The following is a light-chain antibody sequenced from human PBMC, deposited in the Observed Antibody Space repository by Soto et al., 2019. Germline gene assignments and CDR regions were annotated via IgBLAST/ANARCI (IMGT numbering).Light chain of an antibody. CDR1: QSISGY. Sequence: DIQMTQSPSSLSASVGDRVTITCRASQSISGYLNWYQQKPGRAPNLLIYTAFSLQSGVPSRFRGSASGTDFTLTISSLQPEDFATYYCLQTYSTPGTFGQGTKLEIK. CDR3: LQTYSTPGT. CDR2: TAF. V-gene: IGKV1-39*01. J-gene: IGKJ2*02.